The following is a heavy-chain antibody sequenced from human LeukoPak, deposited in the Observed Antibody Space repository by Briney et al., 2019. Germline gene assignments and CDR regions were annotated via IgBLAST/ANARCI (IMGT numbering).Heavy chain of an antibody. CDR3: ARDRDYYVY. CDR1: GGSISSSSYY. CDR2: INHSGST. Sequence: SETLSLTCTVSGGSISSSSYYWGWIRQPPGKGLEWIGSINHSGSTYYNPSLKSRVTISVDTSKNQFSLKLSSVTAADTAVYYCARDRDYYVYWGQGTLVTVSS. V-gene: IGHV4-39*07. J-gene: IGHJ4*02.